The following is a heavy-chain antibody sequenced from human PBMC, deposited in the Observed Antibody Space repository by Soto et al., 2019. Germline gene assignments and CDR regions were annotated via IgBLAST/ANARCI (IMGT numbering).Heavy chain of an antibody. CDR3: ASLYYDILTGKLNSGMDV. CDR1: GGSISSSSDY. J-gene: IGHJ6*02. V-gene: IGHV4-39*01. D-gene: IGHD3-9*01. CDR2: IYYSGST. Sequence: PSETLSLTCTVSGGSISSSSDYWGWIRQPPGKGLEWIGSIYYSGSTYYNPSLKSRVTISVDTSKNQFSLKLSSVTAADTAVYYCASLYYDILTGKLNSGMDVWGQGTTVTVSS.